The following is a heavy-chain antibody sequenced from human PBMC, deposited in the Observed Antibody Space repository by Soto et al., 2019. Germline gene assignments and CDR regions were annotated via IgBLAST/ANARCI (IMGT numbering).Heavy chain of an antibody. D-gene: IGHD6-6*01. J-gene: IGHJ4*02. V-gene: IGHV1-69*06. CDR2: IIPIFGTA. CDR3: TRGSIAARQVFDY. Sequence: QVQLVQSGAEVKKPGSSVKVSCKASGGTFSSYAISWVRQAPGQGLEWMGGIIPIFGTANSAQKFQGRFTITADKSTRTAYRELSSLRSEDTAVYYCTRGSIAARQVFDYWGQGTLVTVSS. CDR1: GGTFSSYA.